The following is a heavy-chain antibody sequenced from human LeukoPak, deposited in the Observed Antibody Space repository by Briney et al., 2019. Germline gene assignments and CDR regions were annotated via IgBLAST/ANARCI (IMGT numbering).Heavy chain of an antibody. V-gene: IGHV3-74*01. CDR2: INGDGSSR. D-gene: IGHD1-26*01. Sequence: GGSLRLSCAASGFTFSSYWMHWVRQPLGKGLVWVSRINGDGSSRIYADSVKGRFTISRDSAKNTVYLQMTSLRAEDTAVYYCARDQAVGSTRDSWGQGTLVTVSS. CDR1: GFTFSSYW. CDR3: ARDQAVGSTRDS. J-gene: IGHJ4*02.